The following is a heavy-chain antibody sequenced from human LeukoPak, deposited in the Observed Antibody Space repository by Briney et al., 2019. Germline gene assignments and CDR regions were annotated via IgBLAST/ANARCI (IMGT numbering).Heavy chain of an antibody. J-gene: IGHJ5*02. CDR2: ISGSGGST. D-gene: IGHD2-2*01. CDR3: ATGRREYQLLHGWFDP. Sequence: GGSLRLSCAASGFTFSSYAMSWVRQAPGKGLEWVSAISGSGGSTYYADSVKGRFTISRDNSKNTLYLQMNSLRAEDTAVYYCATGRREYQLLHGWFDPWGQGTLVTVSS. CDR1: GFTFSSYA. V-gene: IGHV3-23*01.